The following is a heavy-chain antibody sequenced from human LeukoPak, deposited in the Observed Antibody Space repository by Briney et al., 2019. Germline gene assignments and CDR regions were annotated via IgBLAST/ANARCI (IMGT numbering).Heavy chain of an antibody. D-gene: IGHD3-22*01. J-gene: IGHJ6*02. CDR1: GGSISSGSYY. V-gene: IGHV4-61*02. CDR2: IYTSGST. CDR3: ARDVFTGDRDSNYGMDV. Sequence: SQTLSLTCTVSGGSISSGSYYWSWIRQPAGKGLEWIGRIYTSGSTNYNPSLKSRVTISVDTSKNQFSLKLSSVTAADTAVYYCARDVFTGDRDSNYGMDVWGQGTTVTVSS.